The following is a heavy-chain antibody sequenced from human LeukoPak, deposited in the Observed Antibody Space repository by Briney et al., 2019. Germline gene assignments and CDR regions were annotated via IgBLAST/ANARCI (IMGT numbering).Heavy chain of an antibody. D-gene: IGHD1-7*01. CDR2: IYYSGST. J-gene: IGHJ3*02. Sequence: TPSETLSLTCTDSGGSISSYYWSWIRQPPGRGLEWIGYIYYSGSTNYNPSLKSRVTISVDTSKNQFSLKLSSVTAADTAVYYCARDTGTTVLDAFDIWGQGTMVTVSS. CDR3: ARDTGTTVLDAFDI. V-gene: IGHV4-59*01. CDR1: GGSISSYY.